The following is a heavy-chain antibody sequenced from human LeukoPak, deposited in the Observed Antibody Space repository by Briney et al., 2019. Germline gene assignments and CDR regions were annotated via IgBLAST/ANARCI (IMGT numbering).Heavy chain of an antibody. J-gene: IGHJ6*03. V-gene: IGHV1-8*01. D-gene: IGHD6-13*01. Sequence: ASVKVSCKASGYTFISYDINWVRQAPGQGLEWMGWMNPNSGNTDYAQKFQGRVTMTRNTSISTAYMELRSLRSEDTAVYYCARTASSWSSRYYYYMDVWGKGTTVTVS. CDR3: ARTASSWSSRYYYYMDV. CDR2: MNPNSGNT. CDR1: GYTFISYD.